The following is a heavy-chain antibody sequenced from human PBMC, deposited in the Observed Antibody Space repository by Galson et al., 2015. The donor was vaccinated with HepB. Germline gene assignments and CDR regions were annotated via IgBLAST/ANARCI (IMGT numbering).Heavy chain of an antibody. CDR1: GFSFNYFP. Sequence: SLRLSCAASGFSFNYFPMHWVRQAPGKGLEWVAVISYNGKYTNYADSGKGRFTISKDNSKNTQYLQMNSLRSEDTAIYYCARARGQGAGDYENWYLDLWGRGTLVTVSS. CDR2: ISYNGKYT. D-gene: IGHD4-17*01. J-gene: IGHJ2*01. CDR3: ARARGQGAGDYENWYLDL. V-gene: IGHV3-30*04.